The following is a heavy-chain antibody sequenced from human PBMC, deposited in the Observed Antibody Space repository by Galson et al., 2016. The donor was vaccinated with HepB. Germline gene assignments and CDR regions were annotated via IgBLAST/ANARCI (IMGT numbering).Heavy chain of an antibody. J-gene: IGHJ4*02. CDR3: ARSGNEWSVDY. D-gene: IGHD3-3*01. V-gene: IGHV1-3*01. Sequence: AGNGDPRYSQNFQGRVTFTRDTSASTAYMELSSLRSEDTAVYFCARSGNEWSVDYWGQGTLVSVSS. CDR2: AGNGDP.